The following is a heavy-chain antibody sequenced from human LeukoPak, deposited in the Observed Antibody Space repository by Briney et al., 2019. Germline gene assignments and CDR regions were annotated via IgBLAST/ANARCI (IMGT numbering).Heavy chain of an antibody. V-gene: IGHV3-30*18. CDR2: ISYVGSNK. CDR3: AKVGPYYDFWSGARRPRERPEFYYYGMDV. CDR1: GFTFSSYG. Sequence: GGSLRLSCAASGFTFSSYGMHWVRQAPGKGLEWVAVISYVGSNKYYADSVKGRFTISRDNSKNTVYLQMNSLRAEDTAVYYCAKVGPYYDFWSGARRPRERPEFYYYGMDVWGQGTTVTVSS. D-gene: IGHD3-3*01. J-gene: IGHJ6*02.